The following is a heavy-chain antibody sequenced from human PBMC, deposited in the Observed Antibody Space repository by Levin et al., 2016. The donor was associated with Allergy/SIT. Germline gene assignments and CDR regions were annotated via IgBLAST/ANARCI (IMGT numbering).Heavy chain of an antibody. CDR3: ARMAVAGTQGGLWYFDL. J-gene: IGHJ2*01. V-gene: IGHV1-2*04. CDR1: GYTFTGYY. D-gene: IGHD6-19*01. Sequence: ASVKVSCKASGYTFTGYYMHWVRQAPGQGLEWMGWINPNSGGTNYAQKFQGWVTMTRDTSISTAYMELSRLRSDDTAVYYCARMAVAGTQGGLWYFDLWGRGTLVTVSS. CDR2: INPNSGGT.